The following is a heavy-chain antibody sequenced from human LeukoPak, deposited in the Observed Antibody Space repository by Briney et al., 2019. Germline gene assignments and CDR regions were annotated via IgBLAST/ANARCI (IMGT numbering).Heavy chain of an antibody. CDR3: ARQYFDGSLPRNFDF. D-gene: IGHD3-9*01. J-gene: IGHJ4*02. V-gene: IGHV4-39*01. CDR1: GGSISSSDYL. CDR2: FYYNGVT. Sequence: SETLSLTCTVSGGSISSSDYLWAWVRQPPGKGLEWIGDFYYNGVTSYDPSLKSRVTISVDTSKNQFSLNLTSVTAADTAVYYCARQYFDGSLPRNFDFWGQGTLVTASS.